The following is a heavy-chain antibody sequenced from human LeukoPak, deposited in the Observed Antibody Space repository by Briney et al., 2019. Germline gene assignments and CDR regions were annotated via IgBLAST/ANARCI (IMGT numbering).Heavy chain of an antibody. J-gene: IGHJ4*02. V-gene: IGHV4-38-2*02. D-gene: IGHD1-26*01. Sequence: SETLSLTCSVSGYSISSGFYWGWIRQPPGKGLEWIGEINHSGSTNYNPSLKSRVTISVDTSKNQFSLKLSSVTAADTAVYYCARFLRGTRFSRYYFDYWGQGTLVTVSS. CDR3: ARFLRGTRFSRYYFDY. CDR1: GYSISSGFY. CDR2: INHSGST.